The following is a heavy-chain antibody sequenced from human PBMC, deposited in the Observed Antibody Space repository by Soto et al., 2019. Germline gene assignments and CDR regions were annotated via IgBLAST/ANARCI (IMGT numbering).Heavy chain of an antibody. Sequence: QVQLVQSGTEVKKPGSSVKVSCKASGGTFRNYPINWVRQAPGQGLEWMGSIFPLTDIPDYAQNFQARLTISADKSTSTAYMELGSLTSADTAMYFCARGPLVVLNYFESWGQGTLVTVSS. CDR2: IFPLTDIP. CDR3: ARGPLVVLNYFES. V-gene: IGHV1-69*02. CDR1: GGTFRNYP. J-gene: IGHJ4*02.